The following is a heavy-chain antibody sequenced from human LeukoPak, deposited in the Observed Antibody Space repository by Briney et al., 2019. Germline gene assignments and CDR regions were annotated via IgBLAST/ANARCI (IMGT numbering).Heavy chain of an antibody. CDR3: ARTIAVADVPFGY. V-gene: IGHV4-59*01. CDR1: GGSISSYY. D-gene: IGHD6-19*01. Sequence: SSETLSLTCTVSGGSISSYYWSWIRQPPGKRLEWIGYIYYSGSTNYNPSLKSRVTISVDTSKNQFSLKLSSVTAADTAVYYCARTIAVADVPFGYWGQGTLVTVSS. CDR2: IYYSGST. J-gene: IGHJ4*02.